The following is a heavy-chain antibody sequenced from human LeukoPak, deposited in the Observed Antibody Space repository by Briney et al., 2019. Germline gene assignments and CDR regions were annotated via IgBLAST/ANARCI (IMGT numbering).Heavy chain of an antibody. CDR2: ISYDGSNK. J-gene: IGHJ6*02. Sequence: GGSLRLSCAASGFTFSSYAMHWVRQAPGKGLEWVAVISYDGSNKYYADSVKGRFTIARDNSKNTLYLQMNSLRAEDTAVYFCARGGGLDVWGQGATVTVSS. CDR3: ARGGGLDV. CDR1: GFTFSSYA. V-gene: IGHV3-30-3*01. D-gene: IGHD3-16*01.